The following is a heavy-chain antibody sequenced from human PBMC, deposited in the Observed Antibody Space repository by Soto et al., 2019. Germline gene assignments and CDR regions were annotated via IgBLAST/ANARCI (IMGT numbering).Heavy chain of an antibody. CDR2: IKKDGSEN. CDR1: GFSFRSYW. CDR3: AGDPRFQVDT. Sequence: PGGSLTLACVASGFSFRSYWMSWVRQAPGKGLEWVANIKKDGSENYFVDSVKGRFTISRDNTKNSLSLQMNNLTTGATAVYYSAGDPRFQVDTWGQGTLVTVSS. D-gene: IGHD2-15*01. V-gene: IGHV3-7*01. J-gene: IGHJ4*02.